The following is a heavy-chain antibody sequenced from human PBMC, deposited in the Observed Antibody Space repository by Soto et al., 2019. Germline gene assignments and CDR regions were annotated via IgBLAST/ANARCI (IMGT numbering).Heavy chain of an antibody. CDR1: GYSFTCYW. D-gene: IGHD6-13*01. J-gene: IGHJ3*02. Sequence: GESLKISCKGSGYSFTCYWIGWVRQMPGKGLEWMGIIYPGDSDTRYSPSFQGQVTISADKSISTAYLQWSSLKASDTAMYYCARLVTYSSSWTDAFDIWGQGTMVTVSS. CDR2: IYPGDSDT. CDR3: ARLVTYSSSWTDAFDI. V-gene: IGHV5-51*01.